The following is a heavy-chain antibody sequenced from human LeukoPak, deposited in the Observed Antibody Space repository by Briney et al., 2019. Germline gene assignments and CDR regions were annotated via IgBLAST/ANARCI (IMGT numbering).Heavy chain of an antibody. J-gene: IGHJ4*02. V-gene: IGHV3-23*01. Sequence: GGTLRLSCAASGFTFSSYGMTWVRQAPGKGLEWVSAISGSGGSTYYADSVKGRFTISRDNSKNTLYLQMNSLRAEDTAVYYCARDVSTAVAGDYWGQGTLVIVSS. D-gene: IGHD6-19*01. CDR3: ARDVSTAVAGDY. CDR1: GFTFSSYG. CDR2: ISGSGGST.